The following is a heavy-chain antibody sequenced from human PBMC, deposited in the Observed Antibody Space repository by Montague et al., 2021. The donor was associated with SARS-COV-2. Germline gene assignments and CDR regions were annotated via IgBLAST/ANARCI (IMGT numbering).Heavy chain of an antibody. CDR1: GDSISSVSYN. J-gene: IGHJ4*02. D-gene: IGHD1-26*01. CDR3: ARHVVGVTANHFDF. CDR2: VSYHGET. Sequence: SETLSLTCSVSGDSISSVSYNWGWIRQPPGQGLEWIGSVSYHGETYCTPSLESRVTMSADTSKNQFSLKLKSLSATDTAVYFCARHVVGVTANHFDFWGQGTLVTVSS. V-gene: IGHV4-39*01.